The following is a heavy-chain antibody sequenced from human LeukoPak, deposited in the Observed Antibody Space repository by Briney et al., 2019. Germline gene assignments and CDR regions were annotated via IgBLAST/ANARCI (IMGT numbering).Heavy chain of an antibody. CDR2: IFYSGNT. Sequence: SETLSLTCTVSGGSISSSSYYWGWIRQPPGKGLEWIGAIFYSGNTYYNPSLKSRVTISLDTSKNQFSLNLSSVTAADTAVYYCARDSGFWTFDPWGQGALVTVSS. D-gene: IGHD3/OR15-3a*01. V-gene: IGHV4-39*07. CDR1: GGSISSSSYY. J-gene: IGHJ5*02. CDR3: ARDSGFWTFDP.